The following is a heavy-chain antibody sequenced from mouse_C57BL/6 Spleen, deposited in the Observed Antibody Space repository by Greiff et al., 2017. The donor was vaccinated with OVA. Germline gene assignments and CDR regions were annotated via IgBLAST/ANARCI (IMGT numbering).Heavy chain of an antibody. Sequence: VQLQQPGAELVKPGASVKLSCKASGYTLTSYWMHWVKQRPGQGLEWIGMIHPNSGSTNYNEKFKSKATLTVDKSSSTAYMQLSSLTSEDSAVYYCARSGITTAPFAYWGQGTLVTVSA. CDR1: GYTLTSYW. J-gene: IGHJ3*01. D-gene: IGHD1-2*01. CDR2: IHPNSGST. CDR3: ARSGITTAPFAY. V-gene: IGHV1-64*01.